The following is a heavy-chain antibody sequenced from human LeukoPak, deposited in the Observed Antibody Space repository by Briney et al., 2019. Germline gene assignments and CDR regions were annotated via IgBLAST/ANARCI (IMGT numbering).Heavy chain of an antibody. CDR2: ISHSGST. J-gene: IGHJ5*02. Sequence: SETLSLTCTVSGGSISSGAYYWSWIRQPPGKGLEWIGYISHSGSTYCNPSLKSRVTISVDRSKSQFSLKLSSVTAADTAVYYCARGLPSVTSNNWFDPWGQGTLVTVSS. D-gene: IGHD4-11*01. CDR3: ARGLPSVTSNNWFDP. V-gene: IGHV4-30-2*01. CDR1: GGSISSGAYY.